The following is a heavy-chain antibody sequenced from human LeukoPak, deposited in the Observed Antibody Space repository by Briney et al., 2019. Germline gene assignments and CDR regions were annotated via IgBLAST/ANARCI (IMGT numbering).Heavy chain of an antibody. D-gene: IGHD2-21*01. Sequence: ASVKVSCNASGYTFNSSYIHWVRQAPGQGLEWMGKINPNGGSANYAQKFQGRVTLTRGSSTSTVYMQLSSLRSEDTAVYYCARDGFAVIGVTWSDHWGQGTLVTVSS. V-gene: IGHV1-46*02. CDR3: ARDGFAVIGVTWSDH. CDR2: INPNGGSA. J-gene: IGHJ4*02. CDR1: GYTFNSSY.